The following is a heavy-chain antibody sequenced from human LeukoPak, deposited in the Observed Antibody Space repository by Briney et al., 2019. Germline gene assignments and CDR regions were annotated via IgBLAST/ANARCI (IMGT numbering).Heavy chain of an antibody. J-gene: IGHJ4*02. CDR2: IYYSGST. CDR1: GGSISSHY. V-gene: IGHV4-59*11. Sequence: SETLSLTCTVSGGSISSHYWSWIRQPPGKGLEWIGHIYYSGSTNYNPSLKSRVTISVDTSKNQFSLKLSSVTAADTAVYYCARMGSWELAFDYWGQGTLVTVSS. CDR3: ARMGSWELAFDY. D-gene: IGHD1-26*01.